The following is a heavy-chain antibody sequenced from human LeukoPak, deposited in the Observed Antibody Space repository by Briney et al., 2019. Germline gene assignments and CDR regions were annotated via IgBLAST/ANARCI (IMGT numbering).Heavy chain of an antibody. J-gene: IGHJ4*02. CDR2: IYYSGST. Sequence: SQTLSLTCTVSGGSISSGDYYWSWIRQPPGKDLEWIGYIYYSGSTYYDPSLKSRVTISVDTSKNQFSLKLSSVTAADTAVYYCARSAVTSLYYFDYWGQGTLVTVSS. D-gene: IGHD4-17*01. V-gene: IGHV4-30-4*01. CDR1: GGSISSGDYY. CDR3: ARSAVTSLYYFDY.